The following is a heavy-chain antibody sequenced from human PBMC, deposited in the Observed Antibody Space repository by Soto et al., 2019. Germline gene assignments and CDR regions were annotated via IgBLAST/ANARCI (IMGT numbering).Heavy chain of an antibody. CDR2: IKKDGSEK. CDR1: GISTSSYW. CDR3: VTGYHSDY. V-gene: IGHV3-7*03. J-gene: IGHJ4*01. D-gene: IGHD5-18*01. Sequence: PEGSLRRSCAASGISTSSYWMGWFRQAPGRGLEWVASIKKDGSEKYYMDSLKGRFTISRDNALNSLYLQMNSLRAEDTAVYFCVTGYHSDYWGHGTLVTVSS.